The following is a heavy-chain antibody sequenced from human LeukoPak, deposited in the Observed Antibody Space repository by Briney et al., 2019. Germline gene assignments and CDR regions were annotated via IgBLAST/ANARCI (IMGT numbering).Heavy chain of an antibody. D-gene: IGHD2-15*01. CDR1: GGSISSGGYS. CDR2: IYHSGST. J-gene: IGHJ4*02. CDR3: ARRACSGGSCPFDH. V-gene: IGHV4-30-2*01. Sequence: SETLSLTCAVSGGSISSGGYSWSWIRQPPGKGLEWIGYIYHSGSTYYNPSLKSRVTISVDRSKNQFSLKLSSVTAADTAVYYCARRACSGGSCPFDHWGQGTLVTVSS.